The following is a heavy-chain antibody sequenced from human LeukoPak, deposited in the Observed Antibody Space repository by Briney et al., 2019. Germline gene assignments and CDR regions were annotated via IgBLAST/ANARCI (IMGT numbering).Heavy chain of an antibody. D-gene: IGHD3-22*01. CDR3: ASGVYDTKFDY. Sequence: GESLKISCKGSGYRFTTYWIGWVRQMPGKGLEWMGIIYPGDSDTRYSPSFQGQVTISADKSISTAYLQWSSLKASDTAMYNCASGVYDTKFDYWGQGTLVTVSS. J-gene: IGHJ4*02. CDR2: IYPGDSDT. CDR1: GYRFTTYW. V-gene: IGHV5-51*01.